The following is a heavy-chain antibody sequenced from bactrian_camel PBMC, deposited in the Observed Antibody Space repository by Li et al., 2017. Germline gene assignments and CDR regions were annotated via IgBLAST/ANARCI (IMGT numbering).Heavy chain of an antibody. CDR2: ICSDGST. Sequence: HVQLVESGGGSVQAGGSPRLSCAASGYTYSSYCMGWFRQAPGKEREGVAVICSDGSTSYADSVKGRFTISIDNAKNTLYLQMNSLKHEDTAMYYCAATAEQWERLVAVDFGYWGQGTQVTVS. CDR3: AATAEQWERLVAVDFGY. V-gene: IGHV3S55*01. D-gene: IGHD6*01. CDR1: GYTYSSYC. J-gene: IGHJ6*01.